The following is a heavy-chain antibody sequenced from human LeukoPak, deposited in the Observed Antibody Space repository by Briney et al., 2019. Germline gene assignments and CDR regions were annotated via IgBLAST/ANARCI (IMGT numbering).Heavy chain of an antibody. CDR2: IRYDGSNK. CDR1: GFTFSSYG. J-gene: IGHJ4*02. Sequence: GSLRLSCAASGFTFSSYGMHWVRQAPGKGLEWVAFIRYDGSNKYYADSVKGRFTISRDNSKNTLYLQMNSLRAEDTAVYYCAKDEPYYYDSSGYYYGVNYYFDYWGQGTLVTVSS. CDR3: AKDEPYYYDSSGYYYGVNYYFDY. D-gene: IGHD3-22*01. V-gene: IGHV3-30*02.